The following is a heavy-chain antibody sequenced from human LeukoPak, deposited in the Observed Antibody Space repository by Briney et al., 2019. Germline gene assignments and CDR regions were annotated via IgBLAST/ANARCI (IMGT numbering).Heavy chain of an antibody. CDR2: LYSGGGT. J-gene: IGHJ4*02. V-gene: IGHV3-53*01. CDR1: GFTVSSNH. CDR3: ARDQNY. Sequence: GGSLRLSCAASGFTVSSNHMSWVRQAPGQGLEWVSVLYSGGGTHYADSVKGRFTISSDNSKNTLYLQMNSLRAEDTAVYYCARDQNYWGQGTLVTVSS.